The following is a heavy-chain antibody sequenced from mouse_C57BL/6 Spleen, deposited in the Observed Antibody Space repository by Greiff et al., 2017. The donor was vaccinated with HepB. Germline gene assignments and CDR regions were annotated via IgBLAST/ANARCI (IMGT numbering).Heavy chain of an antibody. Sequence: EVKLVESGGGLVKPGGSLKLSCAASGFTFSSYAMSWVRQTPEKRLEWVATISDGGSYTYYPDNVKGRFTISRDNAKNNLYLQMSHLKSEDTAMYYCARDYGSSPDYAMDYWGQGTSVTGSA. J-gene: IGHJ4*01. CDR1: GFTFSSYA. CDR3: ARDYGSSPDYAMDY. V-gene: IGHV5-4*01. CDR2: ISDGGSYT. D-gene: IGHD1-1*01.